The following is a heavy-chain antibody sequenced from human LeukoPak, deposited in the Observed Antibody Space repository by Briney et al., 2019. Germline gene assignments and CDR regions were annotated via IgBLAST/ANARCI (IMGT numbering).Heavy chain of an antibody. D-gene: IGHD2-2*01. CDR3: ARGPIVVVPAATAFDI. V-gene: IGHV4-39*01. Sequence: SETLSLTCTVSDGSISSSSYYWGWIRQPPGKGLEWIGSIYYSGSTYYNPSLKSRVTISADTSKNQFSLKLSSVTAADTAVYYCARGPIVVVPAATAFDIWGQGTMVTVSS. CDR2: IYYSGST. CDR1: DGSISSSSYY. J-gene: IGHJ3*02.